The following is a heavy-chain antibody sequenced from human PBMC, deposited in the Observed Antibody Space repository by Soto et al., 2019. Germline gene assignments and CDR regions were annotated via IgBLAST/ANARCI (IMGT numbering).Heavy chain of an antibody. CDR2: IIPTFGTP. V-gene: IGHV1-69*12. D-gene: IGHD2-15*01. CDR3: VRGVYCSGGRCYSQSLTLLYYYGLDV. CDR1: GGTFKNYA. J-gene: IGHJ6*02. Sequence: QVELVQSGAEMRKPGSSVKVSCKASGGTFKNYAISWVRQAPGQGLEWMGGIIPTFGTPIYAQKLQGRVTITADECTSRAYMELGSLRCEDSAVYYCVRGVYCSGGRCYSQSLTLLYYYGLDVWGQGTTVTVSS.